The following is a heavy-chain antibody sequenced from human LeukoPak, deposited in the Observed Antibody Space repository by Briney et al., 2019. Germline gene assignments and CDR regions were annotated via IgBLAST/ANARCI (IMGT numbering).Heavy chain of an antibody. CDR1: GFTFSDYY. Sequence: GGSLRLSCAASGFTFSDYYMSWIRQAPGKALEWVSYVSSGSSTIYYADSVKGRFTVSRDNGKRSLYLHMNSLRAEDTAMYYCARDFGRYYFDDWGQGTLVTVSS. CDR3: ARDFGRYYFDD. V-gene: IGHV3-11*04. CDR2: VSSGSSTI. D-gene: IGHD3-10*01. J-gene: IGHJ4*02.